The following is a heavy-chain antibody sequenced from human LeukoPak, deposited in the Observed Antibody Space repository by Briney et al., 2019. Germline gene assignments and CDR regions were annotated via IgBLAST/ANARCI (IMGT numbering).Heavy chain of an antibody. Sequence: GGSLRLSCAASGFTVSSSYMSWVRQAPGKGLEWVSVIYSGGSTYYADSVKGRFTISRDNSKNTLYLQMNSLRAEDTAVYYCAREGGSYYGGGAFDIWGQGTMVTVSS. CDR1: GFTVSSSY. J-gene: IGHJ3*02. CDR2: IYSGGST. CDR3: AREGGSYYGGGAFDI. D-gene: IGHD1-26*01. V-gene: IGHV3-53*01.